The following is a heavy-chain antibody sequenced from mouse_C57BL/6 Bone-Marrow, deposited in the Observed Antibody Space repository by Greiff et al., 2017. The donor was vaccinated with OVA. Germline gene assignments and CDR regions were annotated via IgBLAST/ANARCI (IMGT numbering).Heavy chain of an antibody. Sequence: VQLQESGAELVRPGASVTLSCKASGYTFTDYEMHWVKQTPVHGLEWIGAIDPETGGTAYNQKFKGKAILTADKSSSTAYMELRSLTSEDSAVYYCTREDYGSIDWYFDVWGTGTTVTVSS. V-gene: IGHV1-15*01. CDR2: IDPETGGT. J-gene: IGHJ1*03. CDR1: GYTFTDYE. CDR3: TREDYGSIDWYFDV. D-gene: IGHD1-1*01.